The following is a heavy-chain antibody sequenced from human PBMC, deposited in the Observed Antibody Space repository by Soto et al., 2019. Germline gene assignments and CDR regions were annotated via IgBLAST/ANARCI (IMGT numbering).Heavy chain of an antibody. CDR2: TYYRSNWYH. D-gene: IGHD3-3*02. J-gene: IGHJ4*02. V-gene: IGHV6-1*01. CDR3: ARDLSLALDY. Sequence: SQTLSLTCAISGDSVSSNSAAWNWIRQSPSRGLERLGRTYYRSNWYHDYPVSVRGRITINPDTSKNQFSLQLNSVTPEDTAVYYCARDLSLALDYWGQGTLVTVSS. CDR1: GDSVSSNSAA.